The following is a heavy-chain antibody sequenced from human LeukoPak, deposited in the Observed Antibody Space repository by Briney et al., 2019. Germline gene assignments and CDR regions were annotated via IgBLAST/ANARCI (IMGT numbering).Heavy chain of an antibody. V-gene: IGHV3-23*01. CDR2: ISGSGGST. CDR1: GFTFSSYA. J-gene: IGHJ4*02. CDR3: AKDLLRYFDWSGGYFDY. D-gene: IGHD3-9*01. Sequence: PGGSLRLSCAASGFTFSSYAMSWVRQAPGKGLEWVSAISGSGGSTCYADSVKGRFTISRDNSKNTLYLQMNSLRAEDTAVYYCAKDLLRYFDWSGGYFDYWGQGTLVTVSS.